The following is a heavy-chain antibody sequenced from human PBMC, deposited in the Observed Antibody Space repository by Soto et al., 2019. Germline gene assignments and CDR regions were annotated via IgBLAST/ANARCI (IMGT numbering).Heavy chain of an antibody. CDR3: ARGGVVVAATTHLDY. V-gene: IGHV4-34*01. D-gene: IGHD2-15*01. Sequence: QVQLQQWGAGLLKPSETLSLTCAVYGGSFSGYYWSWIRQPPGKELEWIGEINHSGSTNYNPSLKSRGTISVDTSKNQFSLKLSSVTAADTAVYYCARGGVVVAATTHLDYWGQGTLVTVSS. CDR1: GGSFSGYY. CDR2: INHSGST. J-gene: IGHJ4*02.